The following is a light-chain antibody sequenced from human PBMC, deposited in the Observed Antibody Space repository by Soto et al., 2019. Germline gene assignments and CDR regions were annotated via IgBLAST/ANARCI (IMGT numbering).Light chain of an antibody. CDR3: QQYGRSAYT. J-gene: IGKJ2*01. V-gene: IGKV3-20*01. Sequence: EIVLTQSPGTLSLSPGERATLSCRASQSVSSNYLAWYQQKPGQAPRLLIYGASSRATGIPDRFSGSGSGTDCTLTISRLEPEDFAVYYCQQYGRSAYTFGQGTTLEIK. CDR2: GAS. CDR1: QSVSSNY.